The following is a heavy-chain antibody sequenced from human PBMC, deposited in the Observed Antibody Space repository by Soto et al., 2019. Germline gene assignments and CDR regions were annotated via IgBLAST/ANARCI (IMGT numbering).Heavy chain of an antibody. CDR3: VTSRVSIAVAGETEYYFDY. CDR2: VNPNSGGT. Sequence: ASVKVSCKASGYTFTGYYIHWVRQAPGQGLEWMGWVNPNSGGTNYAQKFQGWVTMTRDTSISTAYMELSRLRSVDTAVYYCVTSRVSIAVAGETEYYFDYWGQGTLVTVSS. V-gene: IGHV1-2*04. D-gene: IGHD6-19*01. CDR1: GYTFTGYY. J-gene: IGHJ4*02.